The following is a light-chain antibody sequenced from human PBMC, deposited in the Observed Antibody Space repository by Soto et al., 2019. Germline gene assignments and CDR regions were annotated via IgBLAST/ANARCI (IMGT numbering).Light chain of an antibody. CDR2: AAS. V-gene: IGKV1-39*01. Sequence: DIQMTQSPSSLSASVGDRVTITCLTSQSVSTYLNWYQQKPGKAPNLLIYAASSLQSGVPSRFSGSGSGTDFTLTISSLQPEDFATYYCQQSYSAPITFGPGTKVDIK. CDR3: QQSYSAPIT. J-gene: IGKJ3*01. CDR1: QSVSTY.